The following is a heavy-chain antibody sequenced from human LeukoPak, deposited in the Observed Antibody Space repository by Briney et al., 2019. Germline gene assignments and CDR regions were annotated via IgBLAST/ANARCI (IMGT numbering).Heavy chain of an antibody. CDR2: IIPIFGTA. Sequence: SVKVSCKASGGTFSSYAISWVRQAPGQGLEWMGGIIPIFGTANYAQKFQGRVTITADESTSTAYMELSSLRSEDAAVYYCARDSRRDTGSSDYWGQGTLVTVSS. D-gene: IGHD3-10*01. J-gene: IGHJ4*02. CDR1: GGTFSSYA. CDR3: ARDSRRDTGSSDY. V-gene: IGHV1-69*13.